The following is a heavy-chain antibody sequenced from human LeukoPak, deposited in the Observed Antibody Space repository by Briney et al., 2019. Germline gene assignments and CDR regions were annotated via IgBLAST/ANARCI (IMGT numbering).Heavy chain of an antibody. CDR1: GGTFSSYA. Sequence: SVKVSCKASGGTFSSYAISWVRQAPGQGLEWMGGIIPIFGTANYAQKFQGRVTIATDESTSTAYMELSSLRSEDTAVYYCARSIAAAGDDAFDIWGQGTMVTVSS. CDR2: IIPIFGTA. J-gene: IGHJ3*02. CDR3: ARSIAAAGDDAFDI. D-gene: IGHD6-13*01. V-gene: IGHV1-69*05.